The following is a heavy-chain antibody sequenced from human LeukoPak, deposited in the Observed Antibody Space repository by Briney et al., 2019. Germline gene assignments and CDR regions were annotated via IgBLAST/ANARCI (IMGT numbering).Heavy chain of an antibody. CDR3: AKETQGAFDI. J-gene: IGHJ3*02. CDR1: GFTFDDYA. V-gene: IGHV3-43D*03. Sequence: GGSLRLSCAASGFTFDDYAMHWVRQAPGKGLEWVSLISWDGGGTYYADSVKGRFTISRDNSKNSLFLQMNSLRAEDTALYYCAKETQGAFDIWGQGTMVTVSS. CDR2: ISWDGGGT.